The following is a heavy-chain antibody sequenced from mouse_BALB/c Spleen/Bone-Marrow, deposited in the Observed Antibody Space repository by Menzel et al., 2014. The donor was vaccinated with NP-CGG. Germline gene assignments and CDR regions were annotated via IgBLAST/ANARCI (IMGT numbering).Heavy chain of an antibody. CDR2: ILPVSNTS. Sequence: QVQLQQSGAELMKPGASVKISCKAIGYTFSTYWIEWVKLRPGHGLEWIGKILPVSNTSHYNMKFKGKATFTAKTPSNTAYMQLSSLTSEDSAVYYCTRVLYYGNYDSFAYWGQGTLVTVSA. CDR1: GYTFSTYW. J-gene: IGHJ3*01. D-gene: IGHD2-1*01. V-gene: IGHV1-9*01. CDR3: TRVLYYGNYDSFAY.